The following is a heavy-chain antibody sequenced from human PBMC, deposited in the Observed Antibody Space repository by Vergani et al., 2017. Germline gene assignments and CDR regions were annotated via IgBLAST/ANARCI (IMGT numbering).Heavy chain of an antibody. CDR2: INPNSGGT. CDR1: GFTFSSYW. D-gene: IGHD1-26*01. V-gene: IGHV1-2*02. Sequence: VQLVESGGGLVQPGGSLRLSCAASGFTFSSYWMHWVRQAPGQGLEWMGWINPNSGGTNYAQKFQGRVTMTRDTSISTAYMELSRLRSDDTAVYYCARGGKGWFDPWGQGTLVTVSS. CDR3: ARGGKGWFDP. J-gene: IGHJ5*02.